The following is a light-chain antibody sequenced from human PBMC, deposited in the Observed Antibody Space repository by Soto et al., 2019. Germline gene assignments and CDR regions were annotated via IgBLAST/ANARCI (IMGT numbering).Light chain of an antibody. Sequence: DIQMTQSPSTLSASVGDRVTITCRAGQNINGWLAWYQQRPGKAPNLLIHKASILAVGVPSRFSGSASGTEFTLTISSLQPDDFAFYFCLQYNVYPLSFGGGTKVEIK. J-gene: IGKJ4*01. V-gene: IGKV1-5*03. CDR3: LQYNVYPLS. CDR1: QNINGW. CDR2: KAS.